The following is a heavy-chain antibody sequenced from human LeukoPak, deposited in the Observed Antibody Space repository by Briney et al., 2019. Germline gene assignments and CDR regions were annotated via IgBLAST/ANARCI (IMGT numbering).Heavy chain of an antibody. Sequence: GGSLRLSCAASGFTLSSYWMSWVRQAPGKGLEWVANIKQDGSEKYYVDSVKGRFTISRDNAKSSLYLQMNSLRVEDTAVYYCAREVEESGGFDPWGQGTLVTVSS. CDR1: GFTLSSYW. D-gene: IGHD5-24*01. CDR2: IKQDGSEK. V-gene: IGHV3-7*01. J-gene: IGHJ5*02. CDR3: AREVEESGGFDP.